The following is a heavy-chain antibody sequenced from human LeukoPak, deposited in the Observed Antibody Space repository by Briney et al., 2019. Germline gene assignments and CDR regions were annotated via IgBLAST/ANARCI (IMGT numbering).Heavy chain of an antibody. CDR1: GFTFSTYW. J-gene: IGHJ3*01. CDR2: MKGDGSEI. V-gene: IGHV3-7*01. Sequence: PGGSLRLSCAASGFTFSTYWMTWVRQAPGKGLEWVANMKGDGSEIYYVDSVKGRFTISRDNAKNLLYLQMSSLRAEDTAVYYCARPGYTAGYDVWGQGTLVTVSS. D-gene: IGHD3-9*01. CDR3: ARPGYTAGYDV.